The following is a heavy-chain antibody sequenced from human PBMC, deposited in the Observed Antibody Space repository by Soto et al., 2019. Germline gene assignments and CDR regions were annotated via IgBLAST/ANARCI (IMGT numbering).Heavy chain of an antibody. V-gene: IGHV1-69*13. CDR1: GGTFSSYA. Sequence: ASVKVSCKASGGTFSSYAISWVRQAPGQGLEWMGGIIPIFGTANYAQKFQGRVTITADESTSTAYMELSSLRSEDTAVYYCARDSRYSSSWYLGYDAFDIWGQGTMVTVSS. CDR2: IIPIFGTA. D-gene: IGHD6-13*01. J-gene: IGHJ3*02. CDR3: ARDSRYSSSWYLGYDAFDI.